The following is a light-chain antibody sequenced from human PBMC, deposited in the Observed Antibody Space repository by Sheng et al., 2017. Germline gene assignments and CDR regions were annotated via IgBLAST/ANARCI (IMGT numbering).Light chain of an antibody. CDR1: QGISNN. CDR3: QQYNSLWT. CDR2: KTS. Sequence: AIQMTQSPSSLSASVGDTVTITCRAGQGISNNLGWYQQKPGKAPKLLIYKTSNLVSGVPSRFSGTGSGTEFTLTISSLQPDDFATYYCQQYNSLWTFGQGTKVEIK. V-gene: IGKV1-13*02. J-gene: IGKJ1*01.